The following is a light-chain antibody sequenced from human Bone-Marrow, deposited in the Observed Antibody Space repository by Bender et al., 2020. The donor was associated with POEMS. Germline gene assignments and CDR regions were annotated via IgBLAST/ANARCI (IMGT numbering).Light chain of an antibody. CDR2: EGN. V-gene: IGLV2-23*01. J-gene: IGLJ3*02. CDR3: CAYAGSYPHWV. Sequence: QSALTQPASVSGSPGQSITISCTGTSSDFGGYYLVSWFQQHPGKVPKLMIYEGNKRPSGVSDRFSGSKSGDTASLTISGLQNEDEGHYYCCAYAGSYPHWVFGGGTKVTVL. CDR1: SSDFGGYYL.